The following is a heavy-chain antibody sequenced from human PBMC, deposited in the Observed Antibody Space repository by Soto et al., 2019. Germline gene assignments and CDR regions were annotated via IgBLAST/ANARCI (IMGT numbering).Heavy chain of an antibody. Sequence: SETLSLTCSVSGVSISSYYWSWIRQPAGKGLEWIGRIYSSDSTNYNPSLKSRVTMSVDTSKNQISLNLNSVTAADTAVYYCARVRADCSGGGCYLSNYWFDAWGQGTMVT. V-gene: IGHV4-4*07. J-gene: IGHJ5*02. CDR2: IYSSDST. CDR3: ARVRADCSGGGCYLSNYWFDA. D-gene: IGHD2-8*02. CDR1: GVSISSYY.